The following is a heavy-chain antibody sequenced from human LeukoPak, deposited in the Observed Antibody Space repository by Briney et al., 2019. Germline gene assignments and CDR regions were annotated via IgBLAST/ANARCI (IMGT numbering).Heavy chain of an antibody. CDR2: TYYRSNWIN. J-gene: IGHJ4*02. CDR3: ARDDGGRRYDY. V-gene: IGHV6-1*01. CDR1: GDSVFSSTAV. D-gene: IGHD3-16*01. Sequence: SQTLSLTCAISGDSVFSSTAVWNWITPSPSRGLEWLGRTYYRSNWINEYAISVRGRIAINPDTSKNQFSLQLNSVTPEDTAVYFCARDDGGRRYDYWGQGIRVTVSS.